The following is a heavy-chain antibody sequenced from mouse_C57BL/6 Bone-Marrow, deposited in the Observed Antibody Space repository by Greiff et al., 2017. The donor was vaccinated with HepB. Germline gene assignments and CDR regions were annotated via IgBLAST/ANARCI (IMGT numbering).Heavy chain of an antibody. Sequence: VKLQESGPELVKPGASVKISCKASGYAFSSSWMNWVKQRPGKGLEWIGRIYPGDGDTNYNEKFKSKATLTVDKPSSTAYMQLSSLTSEDSAVYYCARGRYYGNWFAYWGQGTLVTVSA. CDR1: GYAFSSSW. J-gene: IGHJ3*01. V-gene: IGHV1-82*01. D-gene: IGHD2-1*01. CDR2: IYPGDGDT. CDR3: ARGRYYGNWFAY.